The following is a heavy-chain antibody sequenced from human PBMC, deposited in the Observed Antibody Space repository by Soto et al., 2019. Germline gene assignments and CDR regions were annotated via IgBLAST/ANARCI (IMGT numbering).Heavy chain of an antibody. CDR3: AKDKVGKDYGFCDY. CDR1: GFTFDDYA. Sequence: DVQLVESGGGLVQPGRSLRLSCAASGFTFDDYAMHWVRQAPGKGLEWVSGISWNSGSIGYADSVKGRFTISRDNAKNSLYLQMNSLRAEDTALYYCAKDKVGKDYGFCDYWGQGTLVTVSS. CDR2: ISWNSGSI. J-gene: IGHJ4*02. V-gene: IGHV3-9*01. D-gene: IGHD4-17*01.